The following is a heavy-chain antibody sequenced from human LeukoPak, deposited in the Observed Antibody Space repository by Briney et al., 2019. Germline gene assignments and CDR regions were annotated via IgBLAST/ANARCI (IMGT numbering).Heavy chain of an antibody. V-gene: IGHV1-69*05. Sequence: SVKVSCKTSGGTFSSYAINWVRQAPGQGLEWMGWFIYIYGSAVYAEKFQGRVTITTDESSSPVYMELSSLRSEDTAVYYCASSAHYYDSNGPADYWGQGTRVTVSS. CDR1: GGTFSSYA. J-gene: IGHJ4*02. CDR3: ASSAHYYDSNGPADY. D-gene: IGHD3-22*01. CDR2: FIYIYGSA.